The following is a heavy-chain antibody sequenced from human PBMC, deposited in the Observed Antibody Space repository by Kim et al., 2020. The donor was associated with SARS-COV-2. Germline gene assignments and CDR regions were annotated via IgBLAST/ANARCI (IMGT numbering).Heavy chain of an antibody. D-gene: IGHD3-3*01. CDR2: IYSSGGNT. CDR1: GFTFSSYA. V-gene: IGHV3-23*05. CDR3: AKGADFVGLLSGGSYFD. Sequence: GGSLRLSCAASGFTFSSYAMSWVRQAPGKGLEGVSVIYSSGGNTYYADSVKGRFTTSRDNSKNTLYMLMNSLRAEDTAVYYCAKGADFVGLLSGGSYFD. J-gene: IGHJ4*01.